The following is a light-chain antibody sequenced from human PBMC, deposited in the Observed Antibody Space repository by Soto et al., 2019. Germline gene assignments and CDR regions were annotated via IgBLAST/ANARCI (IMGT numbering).Light chain of an antibody. Sequence: QSVLTQPPSASGTPGQRVSISCSGSSSNIGRNSVNWYQRFPGTAPKLLIYNHNQRPSGVPARFSGSKFGTSVSLVISGLQSKDEADYYCAAWDDSLSGVVFGGGTKVTVL. CDR1: SSNIGRNS. J-gene: IGLJ3*02. V-gene: IGLV1-44*01. CDR2: NHN. CDR3: AAWDDSLSGVV.